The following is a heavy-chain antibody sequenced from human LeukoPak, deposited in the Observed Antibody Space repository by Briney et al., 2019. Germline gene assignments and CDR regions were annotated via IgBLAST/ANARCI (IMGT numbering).Heavy chain of an antibody. V-gene: IGHV3-53*01. CDR1: GITFSGYS. Sequence: PGGSLRLSCAASGITFSGYSMNWVRQAPGKGLEWISVLYSGGTTYYADSVEGRFTISRDNSNNTLLLQMNSLRVEDTAVYYCARGVRWHDFDSWGQGTLVTVSS. J-gene: IGHJ4*02. D-gene: IGHD4-23*01. CDR2: LYSGGTT. CDR3: ARGVRWHDFDS.